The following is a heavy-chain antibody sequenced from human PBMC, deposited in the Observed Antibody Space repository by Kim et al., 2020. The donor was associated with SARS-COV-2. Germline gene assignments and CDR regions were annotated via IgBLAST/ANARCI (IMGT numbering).Heavy chain of an antibody. CDR1: GGSISSGGYY. CDR2: IYYSGST. Sequence: SETLSLTCTVSGGSISSGGYYWSWIRQHPGKGLEWIGYIYYSGSTYYNPSLKSRVTISVDTSKNQFSLKLSSVTAADTAVYYCARDGGVDYYDSSDPGAFDIWGQGTMVTVSS. J-gene: IGHJ3*02. V-gene: IGHV4-31*03. CDR3: ARDGGVDYYDSSDPGAFDI. D-gene: IGHD3-22*01.